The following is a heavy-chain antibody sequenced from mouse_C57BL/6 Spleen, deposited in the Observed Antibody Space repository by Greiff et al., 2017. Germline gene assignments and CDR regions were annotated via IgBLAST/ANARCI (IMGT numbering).Heavy chain of an antibody. J-gene: IGHJ3*01. Sequence: VQLQQPGAELVRPGSSVKLSCKASGYTFTSYWMHWVKQRPIQGLEWIGNIDPSDSETHYNQKFKDKATLTVDKSSSTAYMQLSSLTSEDSAVYYCARLGYGSSYGFAYWGQGTLVTVSA. D-gene: IGHD1-1*01. CDR2: IDPSDSET. V-gene: IGHV1-52*01. CDR3: ARLGYGSSYGFAY. CDR1: GYTFTSYW.